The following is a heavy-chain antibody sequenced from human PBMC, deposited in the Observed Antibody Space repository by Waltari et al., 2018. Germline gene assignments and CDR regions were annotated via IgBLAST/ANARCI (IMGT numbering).Heavy chain of an antibody. V-gene: IGHV5-51*01. CDR1: GYSFPSHW. D-gene: IGHD2-15*01. CDR3: ARRYCSGARCLYFDH. Sequence: EVQLVQSGAEVKKPGESLKISCPGSGYSFPSHWIAWVRQLPGKAPEWMVIINPADSDTRYSPSFQGQVTISADKSISTAYLQWSSLKASDTAMYYCARRYCSGARCLYFDHWGQGTLVTVSS. CDR2: INPADSDT. J-gene: IGHJ4*02.